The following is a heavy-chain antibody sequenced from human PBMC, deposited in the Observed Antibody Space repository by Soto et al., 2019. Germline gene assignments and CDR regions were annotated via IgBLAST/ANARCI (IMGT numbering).Heavy chain of an antibody. CDR2: INAVNGDT. J-gene: IGHJ2*01. CDR1: GYNLSNYF. D-gene: IGHD4-17*01. Sequence: ASVKVSCKASGYNLSNYFMQWVRQAPGQSLEWMGWINAVNGDTKYSQKFQGRVTITRDSSASTAYMELSSLRSEDTAVYYCARDQTYGGNPPWCFALWARGALVPDSS. V-gene: IGHV1-3*01. CDR3: ARDQTYGGNPPWCFAL.